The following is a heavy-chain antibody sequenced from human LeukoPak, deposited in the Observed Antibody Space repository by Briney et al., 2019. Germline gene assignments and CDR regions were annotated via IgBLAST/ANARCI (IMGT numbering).Heavy chain of an antibody. V-gene: IGHV3-73*01. J-gene: IGHJ5*02. CDR3: TRHVDAAPGEQFDP. CDR1: GFTFSGSA. Sequence: GGSLRLSCAASGFTFSGSAMHGVRQAPGKGLEWVGRIRSKANSYATAYVASVKGRFTISRDDSKNTAYLQMNSLKTEDTAVYYCTRHVDAAPGEQFDPWGQGTLVTVSS. CDR2: IRSKANSYAT. D-gene: IGHD6-13*01.